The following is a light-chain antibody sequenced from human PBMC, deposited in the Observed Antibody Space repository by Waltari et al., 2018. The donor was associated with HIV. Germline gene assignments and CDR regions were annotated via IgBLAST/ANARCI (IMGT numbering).Light chain of an antibody. CDR3: SSRDSSGNHVV. CDR2: GKN. Sequence: SSELTQDPAVSVALGQTDKITCQGDSRRRYYESWYQQNPGQAPVLVIYGKNNRPSGIPDRFSDSSSGNTASLTITGVQAEDEADYYCSSRDSSGNHVVFGGGTRLTVL. CDR1: SRRRYY. J-gene: IGLJ2*01. V-gene: IGLV3-19*01.